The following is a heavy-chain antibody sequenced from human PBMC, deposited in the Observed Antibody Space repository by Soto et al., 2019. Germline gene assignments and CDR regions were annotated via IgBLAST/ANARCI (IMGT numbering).Heavy chain of an antibody. CDR2: INIVGGNT. V-gene: IGHV3-23*01. J-gene: IGHJ4*02. Sequence: VQLLESGGGLVQPGGSLRLSCAASGFTFSNYAMSWVRQAPGKALEWVSSINIVGGNTNYADSVRGRFTMSRDDSKNTVFLQMNSLRAEDTAIYYCTKNYYFDSWGQRTLVTVSS. CDR1: GFTFSNYA. CDR3: TKNYYFDS.